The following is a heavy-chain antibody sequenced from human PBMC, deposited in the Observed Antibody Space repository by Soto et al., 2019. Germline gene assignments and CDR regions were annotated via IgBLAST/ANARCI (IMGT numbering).Heavy chain of an antibody. CDR1: GFTFSSYG. CDR2: IWYDGSNK. V-gene: IGHV3-33*01. CDR3: ARGQYQLLWAHYGMDV. J-gene: IGHJ6*02. Sequence: PGGSLRLSCAASGFTFSSYGMHWVRQAPGKGLEWVAVIWYDGSNKYYADSVKGRFTISRDNSKNTLYLQMNSLRAEDTAVYYCARGQYQLLWAHYGMDVWGQGTTVTVSS. D-gene: IGHD2-2*01.